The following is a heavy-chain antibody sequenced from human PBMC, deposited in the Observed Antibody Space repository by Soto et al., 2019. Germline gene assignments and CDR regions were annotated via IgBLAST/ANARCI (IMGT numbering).Heavy chain of an antibody. Sequence: QVQLVESGGGVVQPGMSLTLSCAASGFTFSSYGMHWVRQAPGKGLEWVAIISYDGANKYYADSVKGRFTMSRYNSKNTSYLEMNSRRPEDTAVYYWARNRGPYADYGLGYYPYDMGVWGQGTTVTVSS. V-gene: IGHV3-30*03. CDR1: GFTFSSYG. CDR2: ISYDGANK. CDR3: ARNRGPYADYGLGYYPYDMGV. J-gene: IGHJ6*02. D-gene: IGHD4-17*01.